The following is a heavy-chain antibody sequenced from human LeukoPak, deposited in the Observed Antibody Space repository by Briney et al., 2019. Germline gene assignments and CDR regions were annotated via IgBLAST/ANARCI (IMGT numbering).Heavy chain of an antibody. V-gene: IGHV4-34*01. CDR1: GGSFSGYY. CDR2: INHSGST. J-gene: IGHJ5*02. CDR3: ARSCSSSWYSWFDP. Sequence: SETLSLTCAVYGGSFSGYYWSWIRQPPGKGLEWIGEINHSGSTNYNPSLKSRVTISVDTSKNQFSLKLSSVTAADTAVYYCARSCSSSWYSWFDPWGQGTLVTVSS. D-gene: IGHD6-13*01.